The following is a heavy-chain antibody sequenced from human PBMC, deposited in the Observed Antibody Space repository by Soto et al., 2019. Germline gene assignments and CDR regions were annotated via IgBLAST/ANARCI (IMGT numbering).Heavy chain of an antibody. CDR1: GFTFSNAW. CDR2: IKSKTDGGTT. CDR3: TSPPHIVVVPANGMDV. V-gene: IGHV3-15*07. D-gene: IGHD2-2*01. Sequence: PGGSLRLSCAASGFTFSNAWMNWVRQAPGKGLEWVGRIKSKTDGGTTDYAAPVKGRFTISRDDSKNTLYLQMNSLKTEDTAVYYCTSPPHIVVVPANGMDVWGQGTTVTVS. J-gene: IGHJ6*02.